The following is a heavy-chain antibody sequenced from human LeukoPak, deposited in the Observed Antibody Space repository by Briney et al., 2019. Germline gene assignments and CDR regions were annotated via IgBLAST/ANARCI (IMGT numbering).Heavy chain of an antibody. D-gene: IGHD3-16*02. CDR1: GFTFSSYS. Sequence: GGSLRLSCAASGFTFSSYSMNWVRQAPGKGLEWVSYISSSSSTIYYADSVKGRFTISRDNAKNSLYLQMNNLGDEDTAVYYCARDGELIVIDYWGQGTLVTVSS. CDR3: ARDGELIVIDY. J-gene: IGHJ4*02. CDR2: ISSSSSTI. V-gene: IGHV3-48*02.